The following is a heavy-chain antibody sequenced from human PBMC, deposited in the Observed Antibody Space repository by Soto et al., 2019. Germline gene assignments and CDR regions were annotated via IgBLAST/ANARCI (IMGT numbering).Heavy chain of an antibody. J-gene: IGHJ1*01. CDR3: FNDAAGSGTYS. V-gene: IGHV3-7*03. CDR2: ISRDGGEQ. CDR1: GFSFGKYS. Sequence: GVSLRLSCAGSGFSFGKYSMIWVRQSPGKGPEWVADISRDGGEQHYVASVKGRFTISRDNAKNSLYLQMNSLRAEDTALYYWFNDAAGSGTYSRGQGTLVTVSS. D-gene: IGHD6-25*01.